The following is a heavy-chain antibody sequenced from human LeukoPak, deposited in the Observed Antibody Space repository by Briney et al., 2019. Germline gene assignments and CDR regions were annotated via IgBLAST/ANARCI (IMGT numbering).Heavy chain of an antibody. CDR2: IRSKANSYAT. J-gene: IGHJ4*02. V-gene: IGHV3-73*01. CDR3: AKDAPGYYDSSGYYDY. Sequence: GGSLRLSCAASGFTFSGSAMHWVRQASGKGLEWVGRIRSKANSYATAYAASVKGRFTISRDNSKNTLYLQMNSLRAEDTAVYYCAKDAPGYYDSSGYYDYWGQGTLVTVSS. D-gene: IGHD3-22*01. CDR1: GFTFSGSA.